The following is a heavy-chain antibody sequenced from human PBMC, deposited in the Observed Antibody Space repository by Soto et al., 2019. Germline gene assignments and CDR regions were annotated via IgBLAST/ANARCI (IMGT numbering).Heavy chain of an antibody. CDR3: AKDERYSSGFRWFDP. CDR2: ISGSGGST. D-gene: IGHD6-19*01. J-gene: IGHJ5*02. CDR1: GFTFSSYA. Sequence: GGSLRLSCAASGFTFSSYAMSWVRQAPGKGLEWVSAISGSGGSTYYADSVKGWFTISRDNSKNTLYLQMNSLRAEDTAVYYCAKDERYSSGFRWFDPWGQGTLVTVSS. V-gene: IGHV3-23*01.